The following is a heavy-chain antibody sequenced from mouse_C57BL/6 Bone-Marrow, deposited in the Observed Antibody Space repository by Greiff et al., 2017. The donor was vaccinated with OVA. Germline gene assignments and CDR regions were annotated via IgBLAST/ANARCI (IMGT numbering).Heavy chain of an antibody. CDR3: ARAYSNYEDY. CDR1: GYTFTSYW. V-gene: IGHV1-64*01. CDR2: IHPTSGST. J-gene: IGHJ2*01. Sequence: QVQLQQPGAELVKPGASVKLSCKASGYTFTSYWMHWVKRRPGQGLGWIGMIHPTSGSTKLNEKFKSKAPLTVDKSSSTAYMQLSRLTSEDSAVYYGARAYSNYEDYWGQGTTLTVSS. D-gene: IGHD2-5*01.